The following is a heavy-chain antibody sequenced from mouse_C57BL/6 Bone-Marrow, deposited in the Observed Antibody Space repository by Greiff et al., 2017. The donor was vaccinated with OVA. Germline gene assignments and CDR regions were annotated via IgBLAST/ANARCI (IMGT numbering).Heavy chain of an antibody. V-gene: IGHV5-6*01. CDR3: ARQRFPFAY. Sequence: EVQLVESGGDLVKPGGSLKLSCAASGFTFSSYGMSWVRQTPDKRLEWVATISSGGSYTYYPDSVKGRFTISRDNAKNTLYLQMSSLKSEDTAMYYCARQRFPFAYWGQGTLVTVSA. J-gene: IGHJ3*01. CDR2: ISSGGSYT. CDR1: GFTFSSYG.